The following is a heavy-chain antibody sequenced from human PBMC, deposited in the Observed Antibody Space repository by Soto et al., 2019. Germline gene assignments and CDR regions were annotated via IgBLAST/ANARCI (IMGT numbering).Heavy chain of an antibody. CDR1: GFSIRDYW. J-gene: IGHJ6*02. CDR3: AKAVVTAVRKDSYYYGMDV. CDR2: INGDASST. V-gene: IGHV3-74*01. D-gene: IGHD2-21*02. Sequence: GGSLRLSCEASGFSIRDYWMHWVRQAPWEGLVWVSCINGDASSTTYADSVKGRFTISRYDAKNTVYLQMTSLRAEDTAVYFCAKAVVTAVRKDSYYYGMDVWGQGPTVTASS.